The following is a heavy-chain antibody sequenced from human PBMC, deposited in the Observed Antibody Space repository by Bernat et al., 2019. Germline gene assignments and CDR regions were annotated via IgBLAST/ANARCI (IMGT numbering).Heavy chain of an antibody. CDR3: AKDTGLLWFGESIGTYYYYYGMDV. V-gene: IGHV3-30*18. CDR1: GFTFSSYG. Sequence: QVQLVESGGGVVQPGRSLRLSCAASGFTFSSYGMHWVRQAPGKGLEWVAVISYDGSNKYYADSVKGRFTISRDNSKNTLYLQMNSLRAEDTAVYYCAKDTGLLWFGESIGTYYYYYGMDVWGQGTTVTVSS. CDR2: ISYDGSNK. D-gene: IGHD3-10*01. J-gene: IGHJ6*02.